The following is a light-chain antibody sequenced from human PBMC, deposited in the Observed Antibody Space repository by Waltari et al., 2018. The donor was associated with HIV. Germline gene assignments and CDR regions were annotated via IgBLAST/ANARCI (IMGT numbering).Light chain of an antibody. V-gene: IGLV2-14*01. CDR3: SSYTSSSTLV. Sequence: QSALTQPASVSGSPGQSITISCTGTSNDVGAYEYVSWYQHHPGKVPTVLIYEVSNRPSGVSNRFSGSKSGNTASLTISGLQAEDEADYYCSSYTSSSTLVFGGGTKLTVL. CDR2: EVS. CDR1: SNDVGAYEY. J-gene: IGLJ3*02.